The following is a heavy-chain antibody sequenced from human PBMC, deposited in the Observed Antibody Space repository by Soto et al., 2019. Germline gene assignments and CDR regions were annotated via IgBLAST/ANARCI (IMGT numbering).Heavy chain of an antibody. CDR1: GGTFSGYA. CDR3: ARGVVVVPAATVYYGMDV. V-gene: IGHV1-69*01. J-gene: IGHJ6*02. Sequence: QVQLVQSGAEVKKPGSSVKVSCKASGGTFSGYAISWVRQAPGQGLEWMGGIIPIFGTANYAQKFQGRVTITADESTSTAYMELSSLRSEDTAVYYCARGVVVVPAATVYYGMDVWGQGTTVTVSS. CDR2: IIPIFGTA. D-gene: IGHD2-2*01.